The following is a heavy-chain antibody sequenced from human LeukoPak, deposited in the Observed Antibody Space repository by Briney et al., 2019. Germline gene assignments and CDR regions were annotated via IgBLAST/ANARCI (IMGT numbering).Heavy chain of an antibody. CDR2: INPNSGGT. CDR3: ASLPQLLRDDAFDI. V-gene: IGHV1-2*02. J-gene: IGHJ3*02. Sequence: ASVKVSCEASGYTFTGYYMHWVRQAPGQGLEWMGWINPNSGGTNYAQKFQGRVTMTRDTSISTAYMEVSRLRSDDTAVYYCASLPQLLRDDAFDIWGQGTMVTVSS. D-gene: IGHD2-2*01. CDR1: GYTFTGYY.